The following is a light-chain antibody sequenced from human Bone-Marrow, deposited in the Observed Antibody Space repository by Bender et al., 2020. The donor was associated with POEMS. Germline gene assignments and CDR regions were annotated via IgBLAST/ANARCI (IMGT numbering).Light chain of an antibody. CDR1: SSDVGSYDY. CDR3: AAWDDSLSVDVV. J-gene: IGLJ2*01. CDR2: NVN. Sequence: QSALIQPPSVSGSPGQSVTISCTGTSSDVGSYDYVSWYQQHPGTVPKPMIYNVNTQPSGVPDRFSGSKSGNTASMTISGLQAEDEADYYCAAWDDSLSVDVVFGGGTKLTVL. V-gene: IGLV2-5*01.